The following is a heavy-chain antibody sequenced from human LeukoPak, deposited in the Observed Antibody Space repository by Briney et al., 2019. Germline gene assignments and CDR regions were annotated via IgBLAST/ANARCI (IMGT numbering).Heavy chain of an antibody. CDR3: AKIPYCSSTSCSKDDAFDI. Sequence: GGSLRLSCAASGFTFSSYAMHRVRQAPGKGLEWVAVISYDGSNKYYADSVKGRFTISRDNSKNTLYLQMNSLRAEDTAVYYCAKIPYCSSTSCSKDDAFDIWGQGTMVTVSS. D-gene: IGHD2-2*01. CDR2: ISYDGSNK. J-gene: IGHJ3*02. V-gene: IGHV3-30-3*02. CDR1: GFTFSSYA.